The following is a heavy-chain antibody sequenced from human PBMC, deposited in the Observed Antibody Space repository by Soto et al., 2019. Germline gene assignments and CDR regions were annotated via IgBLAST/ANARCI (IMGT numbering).Heavy chain of an antibody. CDR1: GGSFSGYY. Sequence: KPSETLPLTCAVYGGSFSGYYWSWIRQPPGKGLEWIGEINHSGSTNYNPSLKSRVTISVDKSKNHFSLKLTSVTAADTAVYYCARSEATVLDYWGQRTPVTVSS. D-gene: IGHD4-17*01. CDR2: INHSGST. J-gene: IGHJ4*02. CDR3: ARSEATVLDY. V-gene: IGHV4-34*01.